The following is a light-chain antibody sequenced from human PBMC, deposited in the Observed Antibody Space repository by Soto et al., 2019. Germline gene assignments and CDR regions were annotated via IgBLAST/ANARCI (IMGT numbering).Light chain of an antibody. CDR1: QGISIW. CDR2: AAS. J-gene: IGKJ5*01. CDR3: QQANTFTLT. Sequence: DIHMTRSPSSVSASVGDIITITCRASQGISIWIAWYQQKPGNAPKLLIYAASSLQSGVPSRFSGSGSGTHFTLTISSLQTEDFATYYCQQANTFTLTFGQGTRLEIK. V-gene: IGKV1D-12*01.